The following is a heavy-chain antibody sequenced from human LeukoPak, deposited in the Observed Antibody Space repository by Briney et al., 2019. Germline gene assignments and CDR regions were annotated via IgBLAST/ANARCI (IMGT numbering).Heavy chain of an antibody. CDR3: ARLSSRSTMIVVVIRRNAFDI. J-gene: IGHJ3*02. CDR2: IYYSGST. Sequence: PSETLSLTCTVSGGSISSGGYYWSWIRQHPGKGLEWIGYIYYSGSTCYNPSLKSRVTISVDTSKNQFSLKLSSVTAADTAVYYCARLSSRSTMIVVVIRRNAFDIWGQGTMVTVSS. V-gene: IGHV4-31*03. D-gene: IGHD3-22*01. CDR1: GGSISSGGYY.